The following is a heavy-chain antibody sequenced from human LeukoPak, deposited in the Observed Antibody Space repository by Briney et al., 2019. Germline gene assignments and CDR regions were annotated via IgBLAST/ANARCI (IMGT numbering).Heavy chain of an antibody. D-gene: IGHD3-9*01. J-gene: IGHJ4*02. CDR1: GFTFSDYY. CDR3: ARDYDILAGYFRGGFDY. V-gene: IGHV3-11*05. CDR2: ITSSSSDT. Sequence: GGSLRLSCAASGFTFSDYYMSWIRQAPGKGLEWISYITSSSSDTNYADSVKGRFTISRDNAKKLLYLQMNSLRAEDTAVYYCARDYDILAGYFRGGFDYWGQGTLVTVSS.